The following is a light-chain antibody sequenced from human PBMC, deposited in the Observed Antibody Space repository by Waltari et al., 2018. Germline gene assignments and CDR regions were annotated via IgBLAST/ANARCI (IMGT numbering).Light chain of an antibody. CDR3: QHYVRLPVT. V-gene: IGKV3-20*01. Sequence: EIVLTQAPGTLSLSPGERVTLSCRASQSVSRALAWYQKKPGHAPRLLIYGASSRATGIPDRFSGSGSGTDFSLTISRLEPEDFAVYYCQHYVRLPVTFGQGTKVEIK. CDR2: GAS. CDR1: QSVSRA. J-gene: IGKJ1*01.